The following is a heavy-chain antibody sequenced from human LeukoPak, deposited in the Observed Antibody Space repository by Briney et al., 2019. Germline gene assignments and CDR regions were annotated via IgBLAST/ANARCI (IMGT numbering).Heavy chain of an antibody. CDR3: SRVRASFDY. J-gene: IGHJ4*02. V-gene: IGHV3-74*01. D-gene: IGHD3-10*01. CDR2: IRNDGGET. Sequence: GGSLRLSCVGSGFTFSDHWMHWVRQAPGKGLVWVSRIRNDGGETNYADSVKGRFTISRDNAKNTLFLQMNSLRAEDTAVYYCSRVRASFDYWGQGTLVTVSS. CDR1: GFTFSDHW.